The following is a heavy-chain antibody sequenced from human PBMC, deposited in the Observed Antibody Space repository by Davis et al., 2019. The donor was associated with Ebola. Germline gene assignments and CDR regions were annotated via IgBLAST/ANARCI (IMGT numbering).Heavy chain of an antibody. D-gene: IGHD3-10*01. J-gene: IGHJ4*02. V-gene: IGHV1-46*01. Sequence: AASVKVSCKASGYTFTSYYMHWVRQAPGQGLEWMGIINPSGGSTSYAQKFQGRVTITRDTSASTAYMELSSLRSEDTAVYYCARDFLRGEDYWGQGTLVTVSS. CDR2: INPSGGST. CDR1: GYTFTSYY. CDR3: ARDFLRGEDY.